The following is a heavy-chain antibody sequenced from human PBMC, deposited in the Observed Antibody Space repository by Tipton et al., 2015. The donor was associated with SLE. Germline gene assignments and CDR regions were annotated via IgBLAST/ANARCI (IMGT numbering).Heavy chain of an antibody. CDR2: IYYSGST. Sequence: TLSLTCAVYGESFSSYYWGWIRQPPGKGLEWIGSIYYSGSTYYNPSLKSRVTISVDTSKNQFSLKLSSVTAADTAVYYCATLDYTGWYFDYWGQGTLVTVSS. J-gene: IGHJ4*02. V-gene: IGHV4-39*01. CDR1: GESFSSYY. CDR3: ATLDYTGWYFDY. D-gene: IGHD4-11*01.